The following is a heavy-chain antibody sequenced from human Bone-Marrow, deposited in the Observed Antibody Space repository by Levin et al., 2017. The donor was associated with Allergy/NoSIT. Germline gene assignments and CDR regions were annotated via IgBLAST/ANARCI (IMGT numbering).Heavy chain of an antibody. CDR1: GVSVSDYY. V-gene: IGHV4-59*02. Sequence: SETLSLTCTVSGVSVSDYYWSWIRQPPGKGLEWIGYISYTGSTNYNPSLKSRVSISADASKNQFSLKLTSVTTADTAVYYCARDLIPVDFAFDIWGLGTKVTVSS. D-gene: IGHD3-3*01. CDR2: ISYTGST. CDR3: ARDLIPVDFAFDI. J-gene: IGHJ3*02.